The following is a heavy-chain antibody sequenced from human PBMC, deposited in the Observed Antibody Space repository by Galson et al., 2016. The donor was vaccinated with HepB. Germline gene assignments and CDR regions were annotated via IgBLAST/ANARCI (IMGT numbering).Heavy chain of an antibody. CDR2: IWYDGSNK. Sequence: SLRLSCAASGFTFSSYGMHWVRQAPGKGLEWVAVIWYDGSNKYYADSVKGRFTISRDNSKNTLYMQMNSLGPEDTAVYYCAAYDTGHFDYWGQGTVVTVSS. V-gene: IGHV3-33*03. CDR3: AAYDTGHFDY. D-gene: IGHD3-9*01. CDR1: GFTFSSYG. J-gene: IGHJ4*02.